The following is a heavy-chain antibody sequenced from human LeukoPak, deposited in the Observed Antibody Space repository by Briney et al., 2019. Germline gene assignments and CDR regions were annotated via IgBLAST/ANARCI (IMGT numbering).Heavy chain of an antibody. CDR1: GFTFSSYA. J-gene: IGHJ6*03. CDR2: ISGSGGST. Sequence: PGGSLRLSCAASGFTFSSYAMSWVRQAPGKGLEWVSAISGSGGSTYYADSVKGRFTISRDNSKNTLYLQMNSLRAEDTAVYYCAKVGDSSGYYFLPYYYYYYMDVWGKGTTVTVSS. D-gene: IGHD3-22*01. CDR3: AKVGDSSGYYFLPYYYYYYMDV. V-gene: IGHV3-23*01.